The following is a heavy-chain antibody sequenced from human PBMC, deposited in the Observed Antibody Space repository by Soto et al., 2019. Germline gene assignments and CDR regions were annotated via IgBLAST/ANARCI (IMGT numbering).Heavy chain of an antibody. J-gene: IGHJ3*02. D-gene: IGHD6-13*01. CDR2: IRWNSGSI. CDR1: GFTFDDYA. V-gene: IGHV3-9*01. CDR3: AKVYLPRYSSSWYDAFDI. Sequence: GGSLRLSCAASGFTFDDYAMHWVRQAPGKGLEWVSGIRWNSGSIGYADSVKGRFTISRDNAKNSLYLQMNSLRAEDTALYYCAKVYLPRYSSSWYDAFDIWGQGTMVTVSS.